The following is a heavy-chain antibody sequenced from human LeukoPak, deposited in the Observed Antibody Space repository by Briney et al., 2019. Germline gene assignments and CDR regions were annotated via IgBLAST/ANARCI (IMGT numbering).Heavy chain of an antibody. D-gene: IGHD3-10*01. J-gene: IGHJ4*02. Sequence: ASVKVSCKASGYSLSDWYIHWVRQAPGQGLEWLGWINPKDGGTNYAQKFQGRVTMTRDTSISTAYMELSRLRSDDTAVYYCARVPGSGSYAFYLDYWGQGTLVTVSS. CDR1: GYSLSDWY. CDR2: INPKDGGT. V-gene: IGHV1-2*02. CDR3: ARVPGSGSYAFYLDY.